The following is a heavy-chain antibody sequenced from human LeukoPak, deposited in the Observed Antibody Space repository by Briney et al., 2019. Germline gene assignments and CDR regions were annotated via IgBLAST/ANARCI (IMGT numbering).Heavy chain of an antibody. CDR2: VKEDGSDK. D-gene: IGHD1-14*01. CDR1: GFRFSSYW. Sequence: PGGSLRLSCAASGFRFSSYWMSWVRQAPGKGLEWVANVKEDGSDKYYVDSVKGRFTVSRDNAKNSLSLQMNSLRAEDTAVYYCAYGGRFFDYWGQGTLVTVSS. CDR3: AYGGRFFDY. V-gene: IGHV3-7*05. J-gene: IGHJ4*02.